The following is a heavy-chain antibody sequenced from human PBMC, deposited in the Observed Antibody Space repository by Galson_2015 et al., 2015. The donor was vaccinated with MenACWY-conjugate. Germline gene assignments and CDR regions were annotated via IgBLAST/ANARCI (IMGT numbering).Heavy chain of an antibody. Sequence: SLRLSCAASGFTFSSYWMYWVRQAPGKGLVWVAHINRDGSSTSYADSVKGRFTISRGNAKNMLYLQMNSLRAEDTAVYYCARDPERGDGYVLDYWGQGTLVTVSS. J-gene: IGHJ4*02. D-gene: IGHD5-24*01. CDR3: ARDPERGDGYVLDY. CDR2: INRDGSST. CDR1: GFTFSSYW. V-gene: IGHV3-74*01.